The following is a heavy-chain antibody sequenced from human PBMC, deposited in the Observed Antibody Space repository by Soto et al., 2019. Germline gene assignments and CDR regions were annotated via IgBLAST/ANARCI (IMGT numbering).Heavy chain of an antibody. CDR2: ISPDGSNI. CDR1: DFSFGNCW. D-gene: IGHD3-10*01. J-gene: IGHJ6*02. Sequence: GGSLRLSCAASDFSFGNCWLHWVRQGPGTGLEWVSRISPDGSNIAYADSVKGRFTISRDNAKNTLYLQMSSLRAEDTAVYYCARDSDRRDDSGTHYHFGMDVWGQGTTVTVSS. V-gene: IGHV3-74*01. CDR3: ARDSDRRDDSGTHYHFGMDV.